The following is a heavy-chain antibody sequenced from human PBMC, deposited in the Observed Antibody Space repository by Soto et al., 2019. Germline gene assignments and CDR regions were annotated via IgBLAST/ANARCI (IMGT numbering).Heavy chain of an antibody. J-gene: IGHJ4*02. CDR3: ARDLGTGTYY. D-gene: IGHD1-1*01. V-gene: IGHV4-4*02. Sequence: QVHLQESGPGLVKPSGTLSLTCAVSGDSITSSNWWSWVRQAPGKGLEWIGEIYHSGATTYNPSLKNRATISVDPSNNHSSLKLTSVTAADTAVYFCARDLGTGTYYWGRGTLVTVAS. CDR1: GDSITSSNW. CDR2: IYHSGAT.